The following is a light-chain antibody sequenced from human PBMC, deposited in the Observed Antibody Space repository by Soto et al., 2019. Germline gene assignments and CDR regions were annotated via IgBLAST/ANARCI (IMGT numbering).Light chain of an antibody. CDR3: QQYNNWPRAT. CDR2: RTS. V-gene: IGKV3-15*01. CDR1: QSISSN. J-gene: IGKJ4*01. Sequence: EIVMTQSPATLSVSPGERATLSWRASQSISSNLAWYQKKPGQAPRLLMFRTSSRATGFPARFSGSGSGTEFNLTISSLQSEDFGAYYCQQYNNWPRATFGGGTKVDIK.